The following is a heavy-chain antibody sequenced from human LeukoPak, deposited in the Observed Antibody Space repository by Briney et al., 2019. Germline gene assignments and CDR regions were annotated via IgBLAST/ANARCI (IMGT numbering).Heavy chain of an antibody. CDR2: LIPILGIA. D-gene: IGHD3-10*01. CDR1: GGTFSSYA. V-gene: IGHV1-69*04. J-gene: IGHJ6*02. Sequence: ASLKVSCKASGGTFSSYAISWVRQAPGQGLEWMGRLIPILGIANYAQKFQGRVTITADKSTSTAYMELSSLRSEDTAVYYCARVVGSSGSYFYGMDVWGQGTTVTVSS. CDR3: ARVVGSSGSYFYGMDV.